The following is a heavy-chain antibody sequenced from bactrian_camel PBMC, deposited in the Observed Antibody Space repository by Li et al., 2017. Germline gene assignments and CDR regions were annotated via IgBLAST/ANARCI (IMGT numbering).Heavy chain of an antibody. J-gene: IGHJ4*01. V-gene: IGHV3S53*01. CDR2: IASYGTT. Sequence: QVQLVESGGGLVQPGGSLRLSCAASGITYCRYDLSWYRQAPGKEREFVSSIASYGTTMYADSVKGRFTISKENAKNTAYLQMNDLEPEDSATYICAADAHLLSVAQIQSLGLLKPDGSDWVKQAFNYRGHGTQVTVS. CDR3: AADAHLLSVAQIQSLGLLKPDGSDWVKQAFNY. CDR1: GITYCRYD. D-gene: IGHD3*01.